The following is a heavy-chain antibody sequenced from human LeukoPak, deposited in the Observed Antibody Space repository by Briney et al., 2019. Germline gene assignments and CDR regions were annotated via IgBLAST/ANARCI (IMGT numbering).Heavy chain of an antibody. Sequence: VGSLRLSCTASGFTFSDYYMTWIRQAPGKGLEWLSYVSTDSTYTNYADSVKGRFTISRDNAKSSLYLQLNSLTAEDTAVYYCARGYYLRYFDLWGRGTLVTVSS. CDR2: VSTDSTYT. V-gene: IGHV3-11*05. CDR3: ARGYYLRYFDL. D-gene: IGHD3-22*01. CDR1: GFTFSDYY. J-gene: IGHJ2*01.